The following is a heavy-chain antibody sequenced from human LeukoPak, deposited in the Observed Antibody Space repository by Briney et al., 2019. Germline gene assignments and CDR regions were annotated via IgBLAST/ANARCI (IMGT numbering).Heavy chain of an antibody. V-gene: IGHV3-48*02. D-gene: IGHD3-10*01. J-gene: IGHJ3*01. CDR3: ATKRAAVRGITHDAFDF. Sequence: GGSLRLSCAASGFIFSTYGMNWVRQAPGKGLEWISYVSSSGDTIYYADSVKGRFTISRDNAKNSLYLQMNSLRDEDTAVYYCATKRAAVRGITHDAFDFWGQGTMVTVSS. CDR1: GFIFSTYG. CDR2: VSSSGDTI.